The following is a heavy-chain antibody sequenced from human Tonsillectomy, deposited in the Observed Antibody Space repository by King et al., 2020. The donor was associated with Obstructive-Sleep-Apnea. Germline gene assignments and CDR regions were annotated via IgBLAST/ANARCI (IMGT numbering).Heavy chain of an antibody. V-gene: IGHV5-51*01. CDR2: IFPGDSQT. CDR1: GYSFSSFW. J-gene: IGHJ4*02. D-gene: IGHD6-25*01. Sequence: VQLVESGTEVKKPGDSLHISCQGSGYSFSSFWIGWVRQTPGKGLEWMGTIFPGDSQTRYNPSFQGQVTISADRSGNTAYLQWSTLKASDTAIYYCARTVWGAYNSAYRYWGQGTLVTVSS. CDR3: ARTVWGAYNSAYRY.